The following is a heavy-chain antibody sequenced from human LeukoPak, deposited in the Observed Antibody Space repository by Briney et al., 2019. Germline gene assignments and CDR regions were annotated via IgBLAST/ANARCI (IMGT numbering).Heavy chain of an antibody. CDR3: ATRNFGDYGAFDI. Sequence: EASVKVSCNVSGYTLSDLAMHWVRQAPGKGLEWMGGLDPEDGEAIYAQPLQGRVTMTEDTSSDTAYMVLSSLRSEDTAVYYCATRNFGDYGAFDIWGQGTMVTVSS. D-gene: IGHD4-17*01. CDR2: LDPEDGEA. CDR1: GYTLSDLA. V-gene: IGHV1-24*01. J-gene: IGHJ3*02.